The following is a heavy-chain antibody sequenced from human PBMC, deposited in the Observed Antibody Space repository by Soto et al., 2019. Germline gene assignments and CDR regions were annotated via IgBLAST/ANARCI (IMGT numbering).Heavy chain of an antibody. CDR2: INAGNGNT. CDR1: GYTFTSYA. D-gene: IGHD3-3*01. J-gene: IGHJ4*02. CDR3: ARAITIFGVVPSDY. Sequence: GASVKVSCKASGYTFTSYAMHWVRQAPGQRLEWMGWINAGNGNTKYSQKFQGRVTITMDTSASTAYMELSSLRSEDTAVYYCARAITIFGVVPSDYWGQGTLVTVSS. V-gene: IGHV1-3*01.